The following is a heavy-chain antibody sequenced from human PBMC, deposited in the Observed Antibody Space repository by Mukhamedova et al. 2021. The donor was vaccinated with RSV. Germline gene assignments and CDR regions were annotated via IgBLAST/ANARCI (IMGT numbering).Heavy chain of an antibody. CDR2: ISASSGTI. CDR3: ATGSLHYFDY. Sequence: SCISASSGTINYADSVEGRFTISRDNTKNSLFLHMDSLRVEDTAVYYCATGSLHYFDYWGRGTLITVSS. V-gene: IGHV3-48*01. J-gene: IGHJ4*02. D-gene: IGHD6-6*01.